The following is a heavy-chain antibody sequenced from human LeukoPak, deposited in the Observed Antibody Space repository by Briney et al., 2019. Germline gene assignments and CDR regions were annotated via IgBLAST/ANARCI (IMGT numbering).Heavy chain of an antibody. V-gene: IGHV3-20*04. Sequence: GGSLRLSCAACGFRFDDYGMSWVRHVPGKGLEWVSGTNWDGASTGYADSVKGRFTISRDNVKNFLYLQMNSLRVEDTALYFCGRVYCSTTSCYDYYDYYMDVWGKGTTVTVSS. CDR2: TNWDGAST. CDR1: GFRFDDYG. J-gene: IGHJ6*03. D-gene: IGHD2-2*01. CDR3: GRVYCSTTSCYDYYDYYMDV.